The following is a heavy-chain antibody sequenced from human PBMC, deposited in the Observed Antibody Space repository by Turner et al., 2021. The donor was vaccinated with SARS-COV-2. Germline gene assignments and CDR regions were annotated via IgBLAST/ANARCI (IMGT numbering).Heavy chain of an antibody. Sequence: EVQMLESGGGLVQPGGSLRLSCAASGFTFSSYAMSWVRQAPGKGLEWVTVISGSGGSTYYTDSVKGRFTISRDNSKNTLYLQMNSLRAEDTAVYYCATGSGSYYFSPTYYCDYWGQGTLVTVSS. CDR1: GFTFSSYA. V-gene: IGHV3-23*01. CDR2: ISGSGGST. J-gene: IGHJ4*02. D-gene: IGHD1-26*01. CDR3: ATGSGSYYFSPTYYCDY.